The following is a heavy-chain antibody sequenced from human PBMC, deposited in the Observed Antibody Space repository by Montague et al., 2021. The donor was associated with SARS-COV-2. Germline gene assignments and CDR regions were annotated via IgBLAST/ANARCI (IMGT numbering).Heavy chain of an antibody. J-gene: IGHJ3*01. D-gene: IGHD3-9*01. CDR2: IYNSGST. CDR1: GGSTDNYF. CDR3: ALSLRYFDWADAFDV. V-gene: IGHV4-59*13. Sequence: SETLSLTCTASGGSTDNYFWSLIRQPPGKGLEWIGYIYNSGSTNYNPSLKSRVTMSGDTSNNQFSLKLSSVTAADTAMYYCALSLRYFDWADAFDVWGQGTMVSVVS.